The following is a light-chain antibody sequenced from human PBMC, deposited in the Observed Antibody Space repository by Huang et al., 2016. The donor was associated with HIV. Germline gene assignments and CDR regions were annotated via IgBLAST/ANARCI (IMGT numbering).Light chain of an antibody. CDR1: QSINNY. CDR3: QHYDSYWT. Sequence: DVQMTQSPSTLSAYVGDRITITCRASQSINNYLAWYQQKAAKAPVLLIYKASTLDSGVASRFSGSGSGTTFTLTISDLQPDDFATYYSQHYDSYWTFGQGTKVE. J-gene: IGKJ1*01. CDR2: KAS. V-gene: IGKV1-5*03.